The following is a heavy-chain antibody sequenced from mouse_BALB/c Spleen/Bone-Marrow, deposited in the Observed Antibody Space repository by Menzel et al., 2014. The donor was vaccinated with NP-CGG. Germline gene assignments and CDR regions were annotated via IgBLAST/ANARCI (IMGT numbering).Heavy chain of an antibody. D-gene: IGHD2-1*01. V-gene: IGHV14-4*02. CDR2: IDPENGDA. J-gene: IGHJ4*01. Sequence: EVQLQQSGAELVRSGASVKLSCTASGFNIKDYYIHWVKQRPEQGLEWIGWIDPENGDAEYAPKFQGKATMTADTSSNTDYLQLSRLTAVDTAVYYCSDGNFYALDYWGQGTSVTVSS. CDR1: GFNIKDYY. CDR3: SDGNFYALDY.